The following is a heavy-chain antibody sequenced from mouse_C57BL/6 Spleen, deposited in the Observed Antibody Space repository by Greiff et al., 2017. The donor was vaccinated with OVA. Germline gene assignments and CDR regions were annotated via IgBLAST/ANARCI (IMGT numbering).Heavy chain of an antibody. J-gene: IGHJ1*03. CDR2: INPNYGTT. CDR1: GYSFTDYN. CDR3: ARSRLITTVVAPGYFDV. D-gene: IGHD1-1*01. V-gene: IGHV1-39*01. Sequence: VQLQQSGPELVKPGASVKISCKASGYSFTDYNMNWVKQSNGKSLEWIGVINPNYGTTSYNQKFKGKATLTVDQSSSTAYMQLNSLTSEDSAVYYCARSRLITTVVAPGYFDVWGTGTTVTVSS.